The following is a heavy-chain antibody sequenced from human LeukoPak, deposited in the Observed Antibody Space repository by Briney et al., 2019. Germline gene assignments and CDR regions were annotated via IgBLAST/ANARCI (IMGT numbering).Heavy chain of an antibody. J-gene: IGHJ6*03. CDR1: GYSISSSYY. V-gene: IGHV4-38-2*02. D-gene: IGHD3-10*01. CDR2: IYHSGST. CDR3: ARESTMVEYYYYYMDV. Sequence: SETLSLTCIVSGYSISSSYYWGWIRQPPGKGLEWIGSIYHSGSTYYNPSLKSRVTISVDTSKNQFSLKLSSVTAADTAVYYCARESTMVEYYYYYMDVWGKGTTVTVSS.